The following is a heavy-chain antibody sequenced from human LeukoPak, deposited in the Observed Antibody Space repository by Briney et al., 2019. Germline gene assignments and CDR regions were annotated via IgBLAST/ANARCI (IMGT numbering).Heavy chain of an antibody. Sequence: GGSLRLSCVVSGITFRNEEMNWVRQAPGRGLEWIAYISSTDSPISYGDSVKGRFTISRDNAKNSLYLQMNSLRVDDTAIYYCARGGNYAPFDYWGQGALVAVSS. CDR1: GITFRNEE. D-gene: IGHD1-26*01. CDR2: ISSTDSPI. J-gene: IGHJ4*02. CDR3: ARGGNYAPFDY. V-gene: IGHV3-48*03.